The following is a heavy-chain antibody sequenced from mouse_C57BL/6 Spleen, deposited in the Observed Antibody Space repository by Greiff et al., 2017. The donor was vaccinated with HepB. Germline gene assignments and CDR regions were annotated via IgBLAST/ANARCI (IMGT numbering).Heavy chain of an antibody. V-gene: IGHV2-2*01. CDR1: GFSLTSYG. CDR3: ARKELHYYGSSYGAMDY. D-gene: IGHD1-1*01. J-gene: IGHJ4*01. CDR2: IWSGGST. Sequence: QVQLQQSGPGLVQPSQSLSITCTVSGFSLTSYGVHWVRQSPGKGLEWLGVIWSGGSTDYNAAFISRLSISKDNSKSQVFFKMNSLQADDTAIYYCARKELHYYGSSYGAMDYWGQGTSVTVSS.